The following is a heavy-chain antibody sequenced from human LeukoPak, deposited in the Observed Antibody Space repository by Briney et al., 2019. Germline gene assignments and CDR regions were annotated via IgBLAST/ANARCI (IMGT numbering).Heavy chain of an antibody. CDR3: AKVSRTDGYNYFDC. J-gene: IGHJ4*02. D-gene: IGHD5-24*01. CDR1: GFTFSCYA. CDR2: ISGSGGST. Sequence: GGSLRLCCAASGFTFSCYAMSWVRKARGKVLEWVSAISGSGGSTYYADSVKGGFTISRDNSKNSLYLHMNRLRAEDTAVYYCAKVSRTDGYNYFDCWGQGTLVTVSS. V-gene: IGHV3-23*01.